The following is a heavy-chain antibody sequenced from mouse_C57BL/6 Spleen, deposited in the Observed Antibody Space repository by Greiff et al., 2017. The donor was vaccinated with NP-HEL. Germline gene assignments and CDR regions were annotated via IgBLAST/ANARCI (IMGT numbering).Heavy chain of an antibody. D-gene: IGHD2-1*01. Sequence: VQLQQSGAELVRPGTSVKVSCKASGYAFTNYLIEWVKQRPGQGLEWIGVINPGSGGTNYNEKFKGKATLTADNSSSTAYMQLSSLTSEDSAVYCCARSGSLSTYYLDYWGQGTTLTVSS. V-gene: IGHV1-54*01. CDR1: GYAFTNYL. J-gene: IGHJ2*01. CDR3: ARSGSLSTYYLDY. CDR2: INPGSGGT.